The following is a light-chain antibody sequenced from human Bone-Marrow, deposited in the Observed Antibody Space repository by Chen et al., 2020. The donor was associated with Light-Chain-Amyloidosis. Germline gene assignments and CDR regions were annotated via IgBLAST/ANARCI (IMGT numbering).Light chain of an antibody. J-gene: IGLJ2*01. CDR2: EVS. Sequence: QSALTQPASASGPPGQSITISCTGTSSDVGTYNLVSWYQQHPGKAPKLMIYEVSKRPSGVSNRFSGSKSGNTASLTISGLQAEDEADYYCCSYAGSSTYVVFGGGTKLTVL. CDR3: CSYAGSSTYVV. CDR1: SSDVGTYNL. V-gene: IGLV2-23*02.